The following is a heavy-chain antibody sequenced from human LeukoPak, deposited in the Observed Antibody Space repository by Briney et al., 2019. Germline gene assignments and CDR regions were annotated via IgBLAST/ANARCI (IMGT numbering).Heavy chain of an antibody. D-gene: IGHD6-13*01. Sequence: SETLSLPCTVSGGSISSSSYYWGWIRQPPGKGLEWIGSIYYSGSTYYNPSLKSRVTISVDTSKNQFSLKLSSVTAADTAVYYCARRGVAAAGRFDYWGQGTLVTVSS. J-gene: IGHJ4*02. V-gene: IGHV4-39*01. CDR2: IYYSGST. CDR3: ARRGVAAAGRFDY. CDR1: GGSISSSSYY.